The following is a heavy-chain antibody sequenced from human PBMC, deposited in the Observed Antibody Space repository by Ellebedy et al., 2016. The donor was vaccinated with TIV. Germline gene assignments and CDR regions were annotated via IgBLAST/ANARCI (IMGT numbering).Heavy chain of an antibody. J-gene: IGHJ4*02. CDR1: GYTFTGNY. CDR3: ARDSVVLPGAYFDY. Sequence: ASVKVSCKASGYTFTGNYMHWVRQAPGQGPEWMGWLRPSDGATKYAQKFQGRVTMTRDTSISTAYMELSSLISDDTAIYFCARDSVVLPGAYFDYWGQGALVTVSS. D-gene: IGHD4-23*01. V-gene: IGHV1-2*02. CDR2: LRPSDGAT.